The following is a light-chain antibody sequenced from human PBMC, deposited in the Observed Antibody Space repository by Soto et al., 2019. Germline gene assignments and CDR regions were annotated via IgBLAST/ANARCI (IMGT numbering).Light chain of an antibody. Sequence: DIQMTQSPSSLSASVGDRVTISCRASQAISSYLAWFQQKPGKAPKSLIHTASSLQSGVPSRFRGSGSGTDFTLTSSSLQAEDFATYYCQQYDSYPYTFGQGTKVEIK. CDR2: TAS. J-gene: IGKJ2*01. V-gene: IGKV1-16*01. CDR1: QAISSY. CDR3: QQYDSYPYT.